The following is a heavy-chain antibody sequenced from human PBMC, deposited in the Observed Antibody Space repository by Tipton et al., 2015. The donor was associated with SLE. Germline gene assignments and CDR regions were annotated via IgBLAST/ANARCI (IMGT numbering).Heavy chain of an antibody. D-gene: IGHD3-3*01. V-gene: IGHV4-59*01. CDR1: GGSISSYY. J-gene: IGHJ4*02. CDR3: ARGTSIFGVVGHFDY. Sequence: LRLSCTVSGGSISSYYWSWIRQPPGKGLEWIGYIYYSGSTNYNPSLKSRVTISVDTSKNQFSLKLSSVTAADTAVYYCARGTSIFGVVGHFDYWGQGTLVTVSS. CDR2: IYYSGST.